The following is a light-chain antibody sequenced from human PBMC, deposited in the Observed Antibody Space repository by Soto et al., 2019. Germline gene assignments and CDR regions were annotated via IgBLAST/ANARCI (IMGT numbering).Light chain of an antibody. CDR3: QQYTNTNNPWM. CDR2: DAS. CDR1: QSISSW. V-gene: IGKV1-5*01. Sequence: DLQMTQSPSTLSASVGDRVTITCRASQSISSWLAWYQQKPGKAPKLLIYDASSLESGVASRFSGSGSGTEFTLIISGLQPDDSATYYCQQYTNTNNPWMLGQGTKVDI. J-gene: IGKJ1*01.